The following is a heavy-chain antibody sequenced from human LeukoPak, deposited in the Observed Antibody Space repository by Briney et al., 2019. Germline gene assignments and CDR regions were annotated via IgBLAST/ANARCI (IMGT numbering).Heavy chain of an antibody. CDR3: ARAPGGVRGTRELDY. CDR1: GYSISSGYY. V-gene: IGHV4-38-2*01. D-gene: IGHD3-10*01. J-gene: IGHJ4*02. CDR2: IYHSGST. Sequence: SETLSLTCAVSGYSISSGYYWGWIRQPPGKGLEWFGSIYHSGSTYYNPSLKSRVTISVDTSKNQFSLKLSSVTAADTAVYYCARAPGGVRGTRELDYWGQGTLVTVSS.